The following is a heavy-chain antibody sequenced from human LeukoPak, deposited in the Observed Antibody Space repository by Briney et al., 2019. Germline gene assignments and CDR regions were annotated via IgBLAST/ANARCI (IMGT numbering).Heavy chain of an antibody. CDR3: AREAGYDSSGYVDY. Sequence: PLASVKVSCKASGYTFTGYYMHWVRQAPGQGLEWMGWINPNSGGTNYAQKFQGRVTMTRDTSISTAYMELSRLRSDDTAVYYCAREAGYDSSGYVDYWGQGTLVTVSS. J-gene: IGHJ4*02. V-gene: IGHV1-2*02. CDR2: INPNSGGT. D-gene: IGHD3-22*01. CDR1: GYTFTGYY.